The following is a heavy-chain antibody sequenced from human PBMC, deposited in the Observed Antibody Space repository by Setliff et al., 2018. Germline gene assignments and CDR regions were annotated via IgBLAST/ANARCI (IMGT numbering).Heavy chain of an antibody. V-gene: IGHV4-38-2*01. CDR3: ARRGRVWPSYYYYYMDV. J-gene: IGHJ6*03. CDR1: GFTFSAYG. D-gene: IGHD2-21*01. CDR2: IYYSGST. Sequence: GSLRLSCAASGFTFSAYGMHWIRQPPGKGLEWIGSIYYSGSTYYNPSLKSRVTISVDTSKNQFSLKLSSVTAADTAVYYCARRGRVWPSYYYYYMDVWGKGTTVTVSS.